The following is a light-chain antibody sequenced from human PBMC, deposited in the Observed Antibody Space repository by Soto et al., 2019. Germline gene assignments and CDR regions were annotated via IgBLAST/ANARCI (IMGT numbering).Light chain of an antibody. V-gene: IGKV1-33*01. Sequence: DIQMTQSPSSLSASVGARVPITCQASQDIKNYLNWYQQNSGKAPKLLIYDASDLETGVPSRFSGSGSGTDFTFTINSLQPEDIATYYCQQYDNLPLTFGGGTKV. CDR2: DAS. J-gene: IGKJ4*01. CDR3: QQYDNLPLT. CDR1: QDIKNY.